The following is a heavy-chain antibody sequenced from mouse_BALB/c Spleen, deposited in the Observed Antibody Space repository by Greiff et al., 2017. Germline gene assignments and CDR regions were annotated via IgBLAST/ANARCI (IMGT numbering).Heavy chain of an antibody. CDR3: ARADYDYDLFAY. CDR1: GYSITSGYY. CDR2: ISYDGSN. V-gene: IGHV3-6*02. D-gene: IGHD2-4*01. Sequence: DVKLQESGPGLVKPSQSLSLTCSVTGYSITSGYYWNWIRQFPGNKLEWMGYISYDGSNNYNPSLKNRISITRDTSKNQFFLKLNSVTTEDTATYYCARADYDYDLFAYWGQGTLVTVSA. J-gene: IGHJ3*01.